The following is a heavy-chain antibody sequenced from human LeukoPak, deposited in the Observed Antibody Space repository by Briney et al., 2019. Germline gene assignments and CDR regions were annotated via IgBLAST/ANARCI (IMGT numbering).Heavy chain of an antibody. Sequence: GGSLRLSCAASGFTFSSFAMSWVRQAPGKGLEWVSVISGSGGSTYYADSVKGRFIISRDKSKNTLYLQMNSLRAEDTAVYYCARDYYVGCMDVWGQGTTVTVSS. D-gene: IGHD3-10*02. CDR1: GFTFSSFA. CDR3: ARDYYVGCMDV. J-gene: IGHJ6*02. V-gene: IGHV3-23*01. CDR2: ISGSGGST.